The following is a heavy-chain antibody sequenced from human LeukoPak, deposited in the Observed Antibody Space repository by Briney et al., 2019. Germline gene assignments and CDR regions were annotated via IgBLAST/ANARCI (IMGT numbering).Heavy chain of an antibody. Sequence: PGGSLSLSCAASGFTFSTYWMSWVRQAPGKGLEWVANIKEDGSEEYYVDSVKGRFTISRDNAKNSLYLQMNSLRAEDTAMYYCARDSAGNDYWGQGTLDTVSS. D-gene: IGHD6-13*01. V-gene: IGHV3-7*01. J-gene: IGHJ4*02. CDR3: ARDSAGNDY. CDR1: GFTFSTYW. CDR2: IKEDGSEE.